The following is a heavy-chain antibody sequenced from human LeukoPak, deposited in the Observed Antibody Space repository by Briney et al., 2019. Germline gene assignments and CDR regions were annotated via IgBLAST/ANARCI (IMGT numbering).Heavy chain of an antibody. D-gene: IGHD1-26*01. CDR1: GYTFTGYY. V-gene: IGHV1-46*01. Sequence: GASVKVSCKASGYTFTGYYMHWVRQAPGQGLEWMGIINPSGGSTSYAQKFQGRVTMTRDTSTSTVYMELSSLRSEDTAVYYCARDSGWELLGYYYYGMDVWGQGTTVTVSS. J-gene: IGHJ6*02. CDR3: ARDSGWELLGYYYYGMDV. CDR2: INPSGGST.